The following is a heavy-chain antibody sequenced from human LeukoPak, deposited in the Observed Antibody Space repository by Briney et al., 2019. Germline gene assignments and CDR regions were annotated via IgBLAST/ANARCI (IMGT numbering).Heavy chain of an antibody. V-gene: IGHV3-30*18. D-gene: IGHD3-10*01. CDR1: GFPFSIYG. J-gene: IGHJ6*03. Sequence: GGTLRLSCAGSGFPFSIYGMHWVRQAPGKGLEWVAVISYDGSNKYYADSVKGRFTISRDNSKNTLYLQTNSLRAEDTAVYYCAKDRVVRGVRYYYYMDVWGKGTTVTVSS. CDR2: ISYDGSNK. CDR3: AKDRVVRGVRYYYYMDV.